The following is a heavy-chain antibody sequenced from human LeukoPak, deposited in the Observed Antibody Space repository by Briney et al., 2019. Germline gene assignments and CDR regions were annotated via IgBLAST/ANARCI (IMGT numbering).Heavy chain of an antibody. J-gene: IGHJ4*02. Sequence: GASVKVSCKASGYTFTSYGISWVRQAPGQGLEWMGWISAYNGNTNYAQKFQGRVTMTRDTSISTAYMELSRLRSDDTAVYYCARGPYCSGGSCHYYFDYWGQGTLVTVSS. V-gene: IGHV1-18*01. CDR2: ISAYNGNT. CDR3: ARGPYCSGGSCHYYFDY. D-gene: IGHD2-15*01. CDR1: GYTFTSYG.